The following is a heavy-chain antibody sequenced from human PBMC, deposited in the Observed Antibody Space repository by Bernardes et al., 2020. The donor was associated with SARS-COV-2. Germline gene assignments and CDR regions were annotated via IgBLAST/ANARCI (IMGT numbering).Heavy chain of an antibody. D-gene: IGHD6-6*01. CDR3: ATESGSSSSEWYFEL. CDR2: IYYSGST. Sequence: SKSLSPTCTVSGGSIRSHYWSWIRQPPGQGLEWIGSIYYSGSTTYNPSLKSRVTLSVDTSKSQFSLKLSSVTAADTAVYYFATESGSSSSEWYFELWGRGTLVTGSS. J-gene: IGHJ2*01. CDR1: GGSIRSHY. V-gene: IGHV4-59*11.